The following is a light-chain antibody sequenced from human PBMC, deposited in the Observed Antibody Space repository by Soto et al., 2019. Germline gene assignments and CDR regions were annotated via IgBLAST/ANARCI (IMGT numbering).Light chain of an antibody. CDR3: ASYPVVRV. J-gene: IGLJ2*01. CDR2: EVS. CDR1: RGDVGTYNF. Sequence: QSALTQPASVSGSPGQSITISCTGTRGDVGTYNFVSWYQQHPGKAPKLMIYEVSKRPSGVSNRFSGSKSGNTASLTISGLQAEDEADYYCASYPVVRVFGGGTKLTVL. V-gene: IGLV2-23*02.